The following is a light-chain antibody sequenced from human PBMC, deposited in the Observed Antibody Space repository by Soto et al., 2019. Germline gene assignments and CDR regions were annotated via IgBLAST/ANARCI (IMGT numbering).Light chain of an antibody. CDR3: QQYNSYPWT. CDR2: KAS. J-gene: IGKJ1*01. V-gene: IGKV1-5*03. CDR1: QSISSW. Sequence: DIKMTQSPSTLSASVGDRVTITCRASQSISSWLAWYQQKPGKAPKRLIYKASSLESGVPSRFSGSGSGTEFTLTISSLQPDDFATYYCQQYNSYPWTFGQGTKVEIK.